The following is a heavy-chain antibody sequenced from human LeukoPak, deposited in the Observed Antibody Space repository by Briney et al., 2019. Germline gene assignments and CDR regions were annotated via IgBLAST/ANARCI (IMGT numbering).Heavy chain of an antibody. D-gene: IGHD3-3*01. CDR3: ARVSSGTYYDRWIDY. Sequence: VASVKVSCKASGYTFTGYYMHWGRQAPGQGLEWMGWINPTSGGTNYAQKLQGRVTMTRDTSISTAYIELSRLRSDDTAVYYCARVSSGTYYDRWIDYWGQGTLVTVSS. V-gene: IGHV1-2*02. CDR1: GYTFTGYY. J-gene: IGHJ4*02. CDR2: INPTSGGT.